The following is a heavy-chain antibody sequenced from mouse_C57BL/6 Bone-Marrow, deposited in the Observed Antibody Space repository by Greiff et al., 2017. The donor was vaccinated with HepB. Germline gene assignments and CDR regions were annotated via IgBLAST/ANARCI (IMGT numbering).Heavy chain of an antibody. CDR2: ISYDGSN. CDR1: GYSITSGYY. D-gene: IGHD4-1*01. Sequence: EVQLQQSGPGLVKPSQSLSLTCSVTGYSITSGYYWNWIRQFPGNKLEWMGYISYDGSNNYNPSLKNRISITRDTSKNQFFLKLNSGTTEDTATYYCSRDGLDWDDYWGQGTTLTVSS. J-gene: IGHJ2*01. CDR3: SRDGLDWDDY. V-gene: IGHV3-6*01.